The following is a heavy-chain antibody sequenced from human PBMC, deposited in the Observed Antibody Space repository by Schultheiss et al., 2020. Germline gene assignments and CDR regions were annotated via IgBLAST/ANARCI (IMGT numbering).Heavy chain of an antibody. Sequence: SETLSLTCAVYGGSFSGYSWSWIRQPPGKGLEWIGEINHSGSTNYNPSLKSRVTISVDTSKNQFSLNLSSVTAADTAVYYCARRGRYCSGGSCYSGGRWWFDPWGQGTLVTVSS. CDR2: INHSGST. V-gene: IGHV4-34*01. J-gene: IGHJ5*02. D-gene: IGHD2-15*01. CDR1: GGSFSGYS. CDR3: ARRGRYCSGGSCYSGGRWWFDP.